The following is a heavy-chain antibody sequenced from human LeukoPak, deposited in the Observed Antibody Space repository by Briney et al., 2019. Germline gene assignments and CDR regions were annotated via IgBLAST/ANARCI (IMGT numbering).Heavy chain of an antibody. Sequence: SETLSLTCSVSGGSISSTGYYWGWIRQPPGKGLEWIGYIYYSGSTYYNPSLKSRVTISVDTSKNQFSLKLSSVTAADTAVYYCARVADYYDSSGYPDCWGQGTLVTVSS. J-gene: IGHJ4*02. CDR1: GGSISSTGYY. D-gene: IGHD3-22*01. CDR3: ARVADYYDSSGYPDC. CDR2: IYYSGST. V-gene: IGHV4-30-4*08.